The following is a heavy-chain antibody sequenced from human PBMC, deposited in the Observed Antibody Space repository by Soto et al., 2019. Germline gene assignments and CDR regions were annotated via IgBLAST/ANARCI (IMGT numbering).Heavy chain of an antibody. CDR1: GFTFSSYA. D-gene: IGHD1-26*01. J-gene: IGHJ4*02. V-gene: IGHV3-30-3*01. CDR3: ARARRGEWELLWSDYFGY. CDR2: ISYDGSNK. Sequence: QVQLVESGGGVVQPGRSLRLSCAASGFTFSSYAMHWVRQAPGKGLEWVAVISYDGSNKYYADSVKGRFTISRDNSKNTLYLQMNSLRAEDTAVYYCARARRGEWELLWSDYFGYWGQGTLVTVSS.